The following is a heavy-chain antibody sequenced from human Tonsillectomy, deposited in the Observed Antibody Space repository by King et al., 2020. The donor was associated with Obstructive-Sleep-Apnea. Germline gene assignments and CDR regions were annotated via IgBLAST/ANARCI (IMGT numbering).Heavy chain of an antibody. CDR1: GYSINIGYY. CDR3: SRVQKNIDWSYLDY. V-gene: IGHV4-38-2*02. J-gene: IGHJ4*02. D-gene: IGHD3-9*01. Sequence: LQLQESGPGLVRSSETLSLTCTVSGYSINIGYYWAWIRQPPGKGLEWIGNVYHNDIPYFNPSLKSRVTISVDTSKNQFSLRLSSVTAADTAIYYCSRVQKNIDWSYLDYWGQGPRVTVPS. CDR2: VYHNDIP.